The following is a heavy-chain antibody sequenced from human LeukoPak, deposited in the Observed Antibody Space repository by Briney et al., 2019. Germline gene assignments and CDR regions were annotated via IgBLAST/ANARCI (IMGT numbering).Heavy chain of an antibody. J-gene: IGHJ4*02. CDR3: ASSSPGKDTAMVL. Sequence: SSETLSLTCTVSGGSISSGGYYWSWIRQHPGKGLEWIGYIYYSGSTYYNPSLKSRVTISVDTSKNQFSLKLSSVTAADTAVYYCASSSPGKDTAMVLWGQGTLVTVSS. CDR1: GGSISSGGYY. D-gene: IGHD5-18*01. CDR2: IYYSGST. V-gene: IGHV4-31*03.